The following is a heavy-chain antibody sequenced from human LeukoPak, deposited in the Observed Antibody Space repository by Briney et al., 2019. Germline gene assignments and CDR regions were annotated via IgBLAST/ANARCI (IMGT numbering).Heavy chain of an antibody. CDR3: AKEMWDIVVVVAAVDY. CDR1: GFTFSSYW. D-gene: IGHD2-15*01. J-gene: IGHJ4*02. V-gene: IGHV3-7*03. CDR2: IKQDGSEK. Sequence: GGSLRLSCAASGFTFSSYWMSWVRQAPGKGLEWVANIKQDGSEKYYVDSVKGRFTISRDNAKNSLYLQMNSLRAEDTAVYYCAKEMWDIVVVVAAVDYWGQGTLVTVSS.